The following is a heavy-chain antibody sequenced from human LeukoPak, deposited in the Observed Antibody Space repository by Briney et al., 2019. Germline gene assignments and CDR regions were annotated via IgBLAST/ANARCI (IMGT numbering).Heavy chain of an antibody. J-gene: IGHJ6*03. CDR1: GYTFTSYG. V-gene: IGHV1-69*06. Sequence: SVKVSCKASGYTFTSYGISWVRQAPAQGLEWMGGIIPTFGTANYAQKFQGRVTITADKSTSTDYMELSSLRSEDTAVYYCASIAAAGISYYYYMDVWGKGTAVSVSS. CDR3: ASIAAAGISYYYYMDV. D-gene: IGHD6-13*01. CDR2: IIPTFGTA.